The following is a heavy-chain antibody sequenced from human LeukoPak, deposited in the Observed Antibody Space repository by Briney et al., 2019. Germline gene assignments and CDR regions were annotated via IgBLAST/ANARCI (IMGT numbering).Heavy chain of an antibody. Sequence: SVKVSCKAFGGTFSSYAISWVRQAPGQGLEWMGGIIPIFGTANNAQKFQGRVTITTDDSTSTAYMELSSLSSEDTAVYYWATPEAAHYYYYLDVWGKGTTVSVSS. J-gene: IGHJ6*03. CDR2: IIPIFGTA. D-gene: IGHD6-6*01. CDR3: ATPEAAHYYYYLDV. CDR1: GGTFSSYA. V-gene: IGHV1-69*05.